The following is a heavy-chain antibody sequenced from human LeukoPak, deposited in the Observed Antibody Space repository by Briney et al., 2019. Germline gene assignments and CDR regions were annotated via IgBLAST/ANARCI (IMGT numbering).Heavy chain of an antibody. J-gene: IGHJ4*02. CDR1: GFTFRSYA. D-gene: IGHD3-22*01. CDR3: ARGPTYQHSSGHDFDY. CDR2: IRNDGSNK. Sequence: PGGSLRLSCAASGFTFRSYAMHWVRQAPGKGLAWVGAIRNDGSNKYYADSVKGRFTVSRDNSKNTLYLQVKSLRPEDTAVYYCARGPTYQHSSGHDFDYWGQGTLVTVSS. V-gene: IGHV3-30-3*01.